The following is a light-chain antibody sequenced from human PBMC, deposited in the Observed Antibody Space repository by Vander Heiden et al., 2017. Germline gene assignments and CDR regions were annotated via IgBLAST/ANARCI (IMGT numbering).Light chain of an antibody. CDR1: NSNIGSNY. V-gene: IGLV1-44*01. CDR2: RND. J-gene: IGLJ1*01. CDR3: ATWDDSLNGYV. Sequence: QSVLTQRPSASGTPGQRVTISCFGSNSNIGSNYVNWYRQLPGTAPDLLIFRNDQWPSGVPDRFSGSTSGTSASLLISGLQSEDEAYYYCATWDDSLNGYVFGTGTKVTVL.